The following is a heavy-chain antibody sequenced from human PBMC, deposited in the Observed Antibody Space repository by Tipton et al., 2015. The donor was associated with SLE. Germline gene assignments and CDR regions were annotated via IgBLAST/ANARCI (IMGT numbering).Heavy chain of an antibody. Sequence: TLSLTCTVSGGPISSTNYFWNWIRQPAGKTLEWIGRIYAWGSTDYNPSLWSRVAMSLDTSKNQFSLRPDSVTAADTAVYYCARYADDYGDNAHALDIWGQGTMVIVSS. V-gene: IGHV4-61*02. J-gene: IGHJ3*02. CDR2: IYAWGST. CDR1: GGPISSTNYF. D-gene: IGHD4-17*01. CDR3: ARYADDYGDNAHALDI.